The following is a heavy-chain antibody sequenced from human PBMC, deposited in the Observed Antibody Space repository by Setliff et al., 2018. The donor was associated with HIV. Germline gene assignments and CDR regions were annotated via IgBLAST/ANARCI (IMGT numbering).Heavy chain of an antibody. V-gene: IGHV4-61*09. CDR2: IYTSGSP. CDR1: GGSVNSGNYH. Sequence: KPSETLSLTCSVSGGSVNSGNYHWAWIRQPAGKGLEWIGHIYTSGSPHYKSSLTSRLTISLDTSRNQFSLKLNSVTAADSATYYCARWVYNSAWSLDYWGQGTLVTVSS. CDR3: ARWVYNSAWSLDY. J-gene: IGHJ4*02. D-gene: IGHD6-19*01.